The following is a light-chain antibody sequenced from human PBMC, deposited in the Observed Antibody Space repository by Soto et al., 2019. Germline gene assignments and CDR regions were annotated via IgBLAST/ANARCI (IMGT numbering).Light chain of an antibody. CDR2: TAS. CDR1: QGIRVD. J-gene: IGKJ4*01. V-gene: IGKV1-6*01. CDR3: LQEYNYPLT. Sequence: AIQMTQSPSSLSASVGDRVTITCRASQGIRVDLGWYQVKPGKAPKLLIYTASNLQSGVPSRFSGSGSGTDFTITINSLQPEYFATYYCLQEYNYPLTFGGGTRVEIK.